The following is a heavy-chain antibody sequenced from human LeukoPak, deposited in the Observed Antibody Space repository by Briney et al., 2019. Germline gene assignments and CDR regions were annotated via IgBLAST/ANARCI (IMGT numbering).Heavy chain of an antibody. CDR1: GYTFTGYY. V-gene: IGHV1-2*02. J-gene: IGHJ4*02. CDR3: ARIRVTMVRGVIPLYYFDY. CDR2: INPNSGGT. Sequence: ASVKVSCKASGYTFTGYYMHWVRQAPGQGLEWMGWINPNSGGTNYAQKFQGRVTMTRDTSISTAYMELSRLRSDDTAVYYCARIRVTMVRGVIPLYYFDYWGQGTLVTVSS. D-gene: IGHD3-10*01.